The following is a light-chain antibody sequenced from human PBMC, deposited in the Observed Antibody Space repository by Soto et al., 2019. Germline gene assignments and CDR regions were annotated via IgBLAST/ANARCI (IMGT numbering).Light chain of an antibody. V-gene: IGKV1-5*01. CDR3: QQYSSYSPLT. Sequence: DIQMTQSPSTLSASVGDRVTITCRASQSSSSWLAWYQQKPGKAHKLLIYDAYSLESGTPSRFSGRRSGTEFTLTIASVQPEDFATYYCQQYSSYSPLTFGGGTKVDIK. CDR2: DAY. J-gene: IGKJ4*01. CDR1: QSSSSW.